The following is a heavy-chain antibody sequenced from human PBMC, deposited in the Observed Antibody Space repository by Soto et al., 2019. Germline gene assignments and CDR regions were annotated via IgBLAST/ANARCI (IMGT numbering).Heavy chain of an antibody. V-gene: IGHV3-48*02. D-gene: IGHD6-6*01. CDR1: GFTFSSYS. CDR3: ATTKEYSSFYYYYGMDV. Sequence: EVQLVESGGGLVQPGGSLRLSCAASGFTFSSYSMNWVRQAPGKGLEWVSYISSSSSTIYYADSVKGRFTISRDNAKNSLYLQMNSLRDEDTAVYYCATTKEYSSFYYYYGMDVWGQGTTVTVSS. CDR2: ISSSSSTI. J-gene: IGHJ6*02.